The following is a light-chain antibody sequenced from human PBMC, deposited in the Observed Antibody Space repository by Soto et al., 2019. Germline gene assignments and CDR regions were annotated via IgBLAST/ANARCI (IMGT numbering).Light chain of an antibody. CDR2: AAS. CDR3: QQSYSTPLT. CDR1: QSISRY. V-gene: IGKV1-39*01. Sequence: DIPMSQSPSSLSASVGDSVTIPCRASQSISRYLDWYQQKPGKAPTLLIYAASSLQSGVPSRFSGSGSGTDFTLTISSLQPEDFATYYCQQSYSTPLTFGGGTKVEIK. J-gene: IGKJ4*01.